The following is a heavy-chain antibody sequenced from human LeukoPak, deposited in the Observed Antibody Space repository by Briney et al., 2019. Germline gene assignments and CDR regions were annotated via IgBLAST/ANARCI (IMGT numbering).Heavy chain of an antibody. J-gene: IGHJ6*03. CDR2: ISSSSSYI. CDR3: TREGGSPPGYYYYMDV. V-gene: IGHV3-21*01. Sequence: GGSLRLSCAASGFTFSSYSMNWVRQAPGKGLEWVSSISSSSSYIYYADSVKGRFTISRDSAKNSLYLQMNSLRAEDTAVYYCTREGGSPPGYYYYMDVWGKGTTVTVSS. CDR1: GFTFSSYS.